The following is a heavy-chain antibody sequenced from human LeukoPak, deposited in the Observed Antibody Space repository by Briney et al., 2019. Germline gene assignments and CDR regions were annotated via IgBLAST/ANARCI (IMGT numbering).Heavy chain of an antibody. D-gene: IGHD1-26*01. CDR1: GFTFTKYA. CDR3: AFEIGRSQGAFDI. CDR2: IWNDGSDE. J-gene: IGHJ3*02. V-gene: IGHV3-33*01. Sequence: GRSLRLSCAASGFTFTKYAMHWVRQTPGKGLEWVAAIWNDGSDENYAHSVKGRFTISSDNSKNTLYLQMNSLGAEDTAVYYCAFEIGRSQGAFDIWGQGTMITVSS.